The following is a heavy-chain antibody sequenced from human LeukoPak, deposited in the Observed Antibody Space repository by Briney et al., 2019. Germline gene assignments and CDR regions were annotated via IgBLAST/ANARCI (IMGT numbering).Heavy chain of an antibody. J-gene: IGHJ6*02. D-gene: IGHD3-10*01. CDR1: GYTFTSYY. V-gene: IGHV1-46*01. Sequence: ASVKVSCKASGYTFTSYYMHWVRQAPGRGLEWMGIINPSGGSTSYAQKFQGRVTITRDTSTSTVYMELSSLRSEDTAVYYCARERFGDYGMDVWGQGTTVTVSS. CDR3: ARERFGDYGMDV. CDR2: INPSGGST.